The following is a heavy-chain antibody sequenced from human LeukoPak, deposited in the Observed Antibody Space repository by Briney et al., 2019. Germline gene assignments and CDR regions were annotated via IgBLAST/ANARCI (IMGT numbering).Heavy chain of an antibody. J-gene: IGHJ6*02. Sequence: GGSLRLSCAASGFTFSSYSMNWVRQAPGKGLEWVSSISSSSSYIYYADSVKGRFTISRDNAKNSLYLQMNSLRAEDTAVYYCARDRSRSQYGMDVWGQGTTVTVSS. CDR1: GFTFSSYS. CDR2: ISSSSSYI. CDR3: ARDRSRSQYGMDV. V-gene: IGHV3-21*01.